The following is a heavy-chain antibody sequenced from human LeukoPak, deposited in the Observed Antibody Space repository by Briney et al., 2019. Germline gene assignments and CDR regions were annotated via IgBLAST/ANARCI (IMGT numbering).Heavy chain of an antibody. CDR1: GLTVSSYS. J-gene: IGHJ4*02. CDR3: ARDRSVGTY. CDR2: ISSSSSTI. Sequence: GGSLRLSCAASGLTVSSYSMNWVRQAPGKGLEWVSYISSSSSTIYYADSVKGRFTISRDNAKNSLYLQMNSLRAEDTAVYYCARDRSVGTYWGQGTLVTVSS. V-gene: IGHV3-48*01. D-gene: IGHD1-26*01.